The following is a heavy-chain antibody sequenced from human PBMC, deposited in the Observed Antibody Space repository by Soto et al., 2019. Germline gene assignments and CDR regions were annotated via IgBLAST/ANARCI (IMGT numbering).Heavy chain of an antibody. Sequence: GGSLRLSCAASGFTFSSYAMHWVRQAPGKGLEWVAVISYDGRNKYYADSVKGRFTISRDNSKNTLYLQMNSLRAEDTAVYYCARDFGGTRYSSSWYFGGMDVWGQGTTVTVSS. CDR1: GFTFSSYA. CDR2: ISYDGRNK. CDR3: ARDFGGTRYSSSWYFGGMDV. V-gene: IGHV3-30-3*01. J-gene: IGHJ6*02. D-gene: IGHD6-13*01.